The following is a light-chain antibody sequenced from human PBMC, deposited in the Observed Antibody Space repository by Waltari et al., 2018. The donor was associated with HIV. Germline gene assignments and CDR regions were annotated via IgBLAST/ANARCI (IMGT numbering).Light chain of an antibody. CDR1: QSLLHSNGYNY. V-gene: IGKV2-28*01. CDR2: LGS. J-gene: IGKJ3*01. CDR3: QQYYTTPWR. Sequence: DIVMTQSPLSLPVTPGEPASISCRSSQSLLHSNGYNYLDWYLQKPGQSPQVLIYLGSHRASGVPDRFSGSGSGTDFTLTISSLQAEDVAVYYCQQYYTTPWRFGPGTKVDIK.